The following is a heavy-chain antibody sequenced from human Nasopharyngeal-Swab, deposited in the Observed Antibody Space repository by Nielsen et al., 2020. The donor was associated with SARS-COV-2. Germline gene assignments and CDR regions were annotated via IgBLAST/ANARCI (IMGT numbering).Heavy chain of an antibody. Sequence: SETLSLTCTVSGASVSSESSYWSWIRQPPGKGLEWIGEINHSGSTNYNPSLKSRVTISVDTSKNQFSLKLSSVTAADTAVYYCARGGSSSWYYYYYGMDVWGQGTTVTVSS. CDR3: ARGGSSSWYYYYYGMDV. J-gene: IGHJ6*02. CDR2: INHSGST. CDR1: GASVSSESSY. V-gene: IGHV4-39*07. D-gene: IGHD6-13*01.